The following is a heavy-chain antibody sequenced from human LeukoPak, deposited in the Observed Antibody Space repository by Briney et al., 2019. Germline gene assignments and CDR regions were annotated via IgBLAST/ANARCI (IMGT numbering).Heavy chain of an antibody. D-gene: IGHD2-21*01. V-gene: IGHV4-59*01. Sequence: SETLCLTRTVSGGSISSYYWSWVRQPPGKGLEWIAYIYYSGNTNYNPSLKSRLTISLDTSKTQFSLKLSSVTAADTAVYYCAGPSDYYFDYWGQGTLVTVSS. J-gene: IGHJ4*02. CDR2: IYYSGNT. CDR3: AGPSDYYFDY. CDR1: GGSISSYY.